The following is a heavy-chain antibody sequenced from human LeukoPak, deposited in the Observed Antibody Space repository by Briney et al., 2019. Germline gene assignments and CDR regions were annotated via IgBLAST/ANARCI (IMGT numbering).Heavy chain of an antibody. Sequence: GGSLRLSCAASGFTFSSYSMNWVRQAPGKGLEWVSSISSSSSYIYYADSVKGRFTISRDNAKNSLYLQMNSLRAEDTAVYYCASGDFWSGYAPPDYWGQGTLVTVSS. CDR2: ISSSSSYI. J-gene: IGHJ4*02. CDR3: ASGDFWSGYAPPDY. D-gene: IGHD3-3*01. V-gene: IGHV3-21*01. CDR1: GFTFSSYS.